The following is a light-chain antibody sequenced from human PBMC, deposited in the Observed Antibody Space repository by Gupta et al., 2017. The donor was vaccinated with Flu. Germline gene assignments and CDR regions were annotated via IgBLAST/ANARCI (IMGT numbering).Light chain of an antibody. CDR2: GAS. CDR1: QSIGTN. Sequence: EIVMTQSPATLSVSPGERATLSCRASQSIGTNLAWYQQKPGQAPRLLIYGASTRASGIPARFSGSGSGTEFTLTISGLQSEDFAVYHCQQYSHGLMYTFGQGTKLEIK. J-gene: IGKJ2*01. CDR3: QQYSHGLMYT. V-gene: IGKV3D-15*01.